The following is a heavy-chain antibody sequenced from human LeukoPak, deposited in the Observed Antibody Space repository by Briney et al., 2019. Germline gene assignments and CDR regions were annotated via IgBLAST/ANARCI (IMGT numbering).Heavy chain of an antibody. V-gene: IGHV3-23*01. CDR3: AKGTTRGSYYAGDY. CDR1: GFTFSSYA. Sequence: GGSLRLSCAASGFTFSSYAMSWVRQAPGKGLEWVSPISGSGGSTYYADSVKGRFTISRDNSKNTLYLQMNSLRAEDTAVYYCAKGTTRGSYYAGDYWGQGTLVTVSS. J-gene: IGHJ4*02. CDR2: ISGSGGST. D-gene: IGHD1-26*01.